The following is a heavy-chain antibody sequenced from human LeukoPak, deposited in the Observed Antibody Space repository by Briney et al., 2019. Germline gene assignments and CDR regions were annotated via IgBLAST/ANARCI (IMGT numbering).Heavy chain of an antibody. CDR2: IYYSGST. CDR3: ARGRLYYYDSSHPTRRAFDI. D-gene: IGHD3-22*01. CDR1: GGSISSGGYY. J-gene: IGHJ3*02. Sequence: SETLSLTCTVSGGSISSGGYYWSWIRQHPGKGLEWIGYIYYSGSTYYNPSLKSRVTISVDTSKNQFSLKLSSVTAADTAVYYCARGRLYYYDSSHPTRRAFDIWGQGTMVTVSS. V-gene: IGHV4-31*03.